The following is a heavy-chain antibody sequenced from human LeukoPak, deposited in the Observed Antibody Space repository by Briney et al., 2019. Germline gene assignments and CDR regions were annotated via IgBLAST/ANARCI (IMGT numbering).Heavy chain of an antibody. CDR1: GFTFSSYG. D-gene: IGHD4/OR15-4a*01. CDR2: ISYDGSNK. V-gene: IGHV3-30*03. J-gene: IGHJ4*02. CDR3: ARERFYGDYFDY. Sequence: PGGSLRLSCAASGFTFSSYGMHWVRQAPGKGLELVAVISYDGSNKYYADSVKGRFTISRDNAKNSLYLQMNSLRAEDTAVYYCARERFYGDYFDYWGQGTLVTVSS.